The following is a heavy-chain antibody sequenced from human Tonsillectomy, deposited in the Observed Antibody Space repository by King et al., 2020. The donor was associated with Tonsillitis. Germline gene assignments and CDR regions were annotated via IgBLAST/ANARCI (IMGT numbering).Heavy chain of an antibody. CDR3: ARDFSTKYTLDY. Sequence: VQLVESGGGGVQPGRSLRLSCAASGFTFSSYGMHWVRQAPGKGLQWVAGISYDGSNKFYPDSVKGRITISRDNSKNTLYLQMNSLRAEDTAVYHCARDFSTKYTLDYWGQGTLVTVSS. CDR1: GFTFSSYG. J-gene: IGHJ4*02. CDR2: ISYDGSNK. D-gene: IGHD2-2*02. V-gene: IGHV3-33*05.